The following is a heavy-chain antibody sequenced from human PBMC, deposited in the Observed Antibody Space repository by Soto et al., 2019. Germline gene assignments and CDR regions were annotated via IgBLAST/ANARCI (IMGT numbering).Heavy chain of an antibody. CDR3: ARMGWQQLVRSQYYFDY. Sequence: ASVKVSCKASGYTFTSYGISWVRQAPGQGLEWMGWISAYNGNTNYAQKLQGRVTMTTDTSTSTAYMELRSLRSDDTAVYYCARMGWQQLVRSQYYFDYWGQGTLVTVSS. CDR1: GYTFTSYG. V-gene: IGHV1-18*01. CDR2: ISAYNGNT. D-gene: IGHD6-13*01. J-gene: IGHJ4*02.